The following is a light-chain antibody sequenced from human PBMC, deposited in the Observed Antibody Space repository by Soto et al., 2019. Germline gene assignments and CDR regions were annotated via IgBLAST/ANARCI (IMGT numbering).Light chain of an antibody. V-gene: IGKV3-20*01. J-gene: IGKJ5*01. Sequence: EIVLTQSPGTLSLSPGERATLSYRASQSVSSSYLAWYQQKPGQAPRLLIYGASSRPTGIPDRFSGSGSGTDFTLTISRLEPEDFAVYYCQQYGSSSTFGQGTRLENK. CDR3: QQYGSSST. CDR1: QSVSSSY. CDR2: GAS.